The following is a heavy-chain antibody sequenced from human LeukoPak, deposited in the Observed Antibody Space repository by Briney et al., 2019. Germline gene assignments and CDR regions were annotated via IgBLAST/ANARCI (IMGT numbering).Heavy chain of an antibody. CDR1: GGSFSGYY. D-gene: IGHD3-3*01. J-gene: IGHJ1*01. CDR3: ARRLTYYDFWSGYSGGRAGAEYFQH. Sequence: SETLSLTCAVYGGSFSGYYWSWIRQPPGKGLEWIGEINHSGSTNYNPSLKSRVTISVDTSKNQFSLKLSSVTAADTAVYYCARRLTYYDFWSGYSGGRAGAEYFQHWGQGTLATVSS. V-gene: IGHV4-34*01. CDR2: INHSGST.